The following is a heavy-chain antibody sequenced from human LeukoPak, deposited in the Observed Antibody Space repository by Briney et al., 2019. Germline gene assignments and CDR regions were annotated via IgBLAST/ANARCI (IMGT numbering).Heavy chain of an antibody. CDR3: AKVPDEWPGAFDI. Sequence: PSETLSLTCTVSSGTIRSSSHYWGWVRQTPGKGLEWLGSVDYRGTTHYNPSLKSRVTISLYTSKNQFSLQLSSVTAADTAVYYCAKVPDEWPGAFDIWGQGTMVTVSS. CDR2: VDYRGTT. D-gene: IGHD3-3*01. J-gene: IGHJ3*02. V-gene: IGHV4-39*07. CDR1: SGTIRSSSHY.